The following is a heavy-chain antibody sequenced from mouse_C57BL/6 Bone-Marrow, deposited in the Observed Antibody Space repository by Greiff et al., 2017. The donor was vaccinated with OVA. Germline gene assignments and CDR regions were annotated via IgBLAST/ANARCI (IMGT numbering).Heavy chain of an antibody. CDR2: ISDGGSYT. Sequence: EVNLVESGGGLVKPGGSLKLSCAASGFTFSSYAMSWVRQTPEKRLEWVATISDGGSYTYYPDNVKGRFTISRDNAKNNLYLQMSHLKSEDTAMYYCARGDGYSRFAYWGQGTLVTVSA. D-gene: IGHD2-3*01. V-gene: IGHV5-4*03. CDR3: ARGDGYSRFAY. J-gene: IGHJ3*01. CDR1: GFTFSSYA.